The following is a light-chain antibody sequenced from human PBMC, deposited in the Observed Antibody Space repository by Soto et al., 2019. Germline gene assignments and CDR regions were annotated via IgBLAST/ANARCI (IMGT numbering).Light chain of an antibody. J-gene: IGKJ1*01. Sequence: EIVLTQSPATLSVSPGERATLSCRASQSVSSNLAWYQQKPGQAPRLLIYGASNRATGIPARFSGSGSGTEFTLTISSLLSEDFATYYCQQYETFSGTFGPGTKVEI. CDR1: QSVSSN. CDR2: GAS. CDR3: QQYETFSGT. V-gene: IGKV3-15*01.